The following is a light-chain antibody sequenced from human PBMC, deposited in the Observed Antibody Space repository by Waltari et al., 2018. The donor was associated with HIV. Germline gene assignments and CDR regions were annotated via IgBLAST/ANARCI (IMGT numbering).Light chain of an antibody. Sequence: EIVMTQSPATLSVSPGERATLSCRASQSIGSNLAWYRQKPGQAPRLLIYGSSTRAAGLPARFTGSGSGTDFALTISSLQSEDFAVYYCQQYSNWPDTFGQGTKLEIK. CDR2: GSS. CDR3: QQYSNWPDT. V-gene: IGKV3-15*01. J-gene: IGKJ2*01. CDR1: QSIGSN.